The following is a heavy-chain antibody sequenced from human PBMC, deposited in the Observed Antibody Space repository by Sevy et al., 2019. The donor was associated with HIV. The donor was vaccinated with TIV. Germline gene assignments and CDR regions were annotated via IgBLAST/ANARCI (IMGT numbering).Heavy chain of an antibody. Sequence: GGSLRLSCVASGFTFNKAWMSWVRQAPGKGLEWVGRIKSKTDGATRDLAAPVKGRIIISRDDSKNTLYLQISNLKIEDTCVYFCAAGVGASDFDYWGQGTLVTVSS. CDR3: AAGVGASDFDY. V-gene: IGHV3-15*01. CDR1: GFTFNKAW. D-gene: IGHD1-26*01. CDR2: IKSKTDGATR. J-gene: IGHJ4*02.